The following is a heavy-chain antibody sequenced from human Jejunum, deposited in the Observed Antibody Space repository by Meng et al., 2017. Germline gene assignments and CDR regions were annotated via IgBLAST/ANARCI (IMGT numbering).Heavy chain of an antibody. J-gene: IGHJ3*02. Sequence: GESLKISCAASGVTFSSYSIHWVRQAPGKGLEWVALIWYDGTNEHYADSVRGRFTISRDNSDNTMYLQMNSLRAEDTGLYYCAREVLSHGSTCDMWGQGTMVTVAS. CDR2: IWYDGTNE. D-gene: IGHD1-14*01. CDR3: AREVLSHGSTCDM. V-gene: IGHV3-33*01. CDR1: GVTFSSYS.